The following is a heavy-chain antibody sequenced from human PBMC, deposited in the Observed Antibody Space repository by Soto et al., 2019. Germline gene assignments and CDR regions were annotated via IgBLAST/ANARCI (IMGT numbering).Heavy chain of an antibody. Sequence: SGGSLRLSCAASGFTLSSYAMSWVRQAPGKGLEWVSLISGGASNTYYADSVKGRFTISRDNSKNTLYLQMNSLRAEDTAVYYCAKSPYGSGSYSDYWGQGTLVTVSS. J-gene: IGHJ4*02. V-gene: IGHV3-23*01. CDR3: AKSPYGSGSYSDY. D-gene: IGHD3-10*01. CDR2: ISGGASNT. CDR1: GFTLSSYA.